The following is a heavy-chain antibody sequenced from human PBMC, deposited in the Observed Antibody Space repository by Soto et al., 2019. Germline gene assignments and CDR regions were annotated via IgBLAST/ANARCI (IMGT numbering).Heavy chain of an antibody. CDR3: ALGGTAMVTGYFDY. D-gene: IGHD5-18*01. V-gene: IGHV1-69*06. J-gene: IGHJ4*02. CDR2: IIPIFGTA. CDR1: GGTFSSYA. Sequence: GASVKVSCKASGGTFSSYAISWVRQAPGQGLEWMGGIIPIFGTANYAQKFQGRVTITADKSTSTAYMELSSLRSEDTAVYYCALGGTAMVTGYFDYWGQGTLVTVSS.